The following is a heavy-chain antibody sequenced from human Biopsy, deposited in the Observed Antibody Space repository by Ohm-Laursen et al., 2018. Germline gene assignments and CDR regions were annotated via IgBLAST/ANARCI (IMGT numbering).Heavy chain of an antibody. J-gene: IGHJ3*01. Sequence: ASVKVSCKASDYTFYSYGITWVRQAPGQGLEWMGWITADNTNSAQKFQGRLTMTTGISTSTAYMDLKGLRSDDTAIYYCARAFGGAYYSYAFDLWGQGTLVTVSS. CDR2: ITADNT. V-gene: IGHV1-18*01. CDR1: DYTFYSYG. D-gene: IGHD2-21*02. CDR3: ARAFGGAYYSYAFDL.